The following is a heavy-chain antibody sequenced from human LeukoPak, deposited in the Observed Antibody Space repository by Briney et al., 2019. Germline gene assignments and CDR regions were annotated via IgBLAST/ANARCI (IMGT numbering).Heavy chain of an antibody. D-gene: IGHD2-8*01. CDR1: GFNLRSYS. Sequence: PGGSLRLSCAASGFNLRSYSMTWVRQAPGKGLEWVVSIIASSRSVFYTDSVKGRFTISRDNANNSLFLDLKSLKVEDTAVYYCGRIDQRILKTGVAPCLDYWGQGTLVTVSS. J-gene: IGHJ4*02. CDR3: GRIDQRILKTGVAPCLDY. V-gene: IGHV3-21*01. CDR2: IIASSRSV.